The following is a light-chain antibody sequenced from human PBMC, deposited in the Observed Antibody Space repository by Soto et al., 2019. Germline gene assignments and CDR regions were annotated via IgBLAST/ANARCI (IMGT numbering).Light chain of an antibody. CDR3: CSYTATTTYV. V-gene: IGLV2-14*03. J-gene: IGLJ1*01. CDR1: GNDVGGYTF. CDR2: DVN. Sequence: QSALTQPASVSGSPGQSISISCTGTGNDVGGYTFVSWYQQHPDKVPKLVIFDVNRRPSGVSDRFSGSKSVNAASLTISGLQAEDEAEYYCCSYTATTTYVFGTGTKLTVL.